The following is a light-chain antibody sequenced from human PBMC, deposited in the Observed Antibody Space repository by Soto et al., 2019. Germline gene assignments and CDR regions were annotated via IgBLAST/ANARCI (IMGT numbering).Light chain of an antibody. V-gene: IGLV2-14*01. J-gene: IGLJ1*01. CDR3: SSYTSGSTLYV. CDR1: SSDVGSYNY. Sequence: QSVLTQPASVSGSPGQSITMSCTGTSSDVGSYNYVSWYQQHPGKAPRLMIYASSNRPSGVSHRFSGSRSGNTASLTISGLQAEDEADYFCSSYTSGSTLYVFGSGTKVTVL. CDR2: ASS.